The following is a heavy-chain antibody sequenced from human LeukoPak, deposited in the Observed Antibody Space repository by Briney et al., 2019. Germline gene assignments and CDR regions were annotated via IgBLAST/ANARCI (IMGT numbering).Heavy chain of an antibody. Sequence: GASVTVSFKASGYTFTSHGITWVRQAPGQGVEWVGWISTYNGDTNYAQKLQGRVTMTTDTSTTTVYMEMRSLRSDDTAVYYCATTMSSSWYYWGQGTLVTVSS. CDR3: ATTMSSSWYY. CDR1: GYTFTSHG. D-gene: IGHD6-13*01. CDR2: ISTYNGDT. J-gene: IGHJ4*02. V-gene: IGHV1-18*01.